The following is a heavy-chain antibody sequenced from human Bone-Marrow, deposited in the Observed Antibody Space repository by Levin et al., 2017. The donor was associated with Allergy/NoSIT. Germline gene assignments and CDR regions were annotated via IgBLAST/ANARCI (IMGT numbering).Heavy chain of an antibody. CDR2: IYYSGST. CDR3: ARGPTPNYYDSSGYDY. D-gene: IGHD3-22*01. V-gene: IGHV4-59*01. CDR1: GGSISSYY. J-gene: IGHJ4*02. Sequence: SETLSLTCTVSGGSISSYYWSWIRQPPGKGLEWIGYIYYSGSTNYNPSLKSRVTISVDTSKNQFSLKLSSVTAADTAVYYCARGPTPNYYDSSGYDYWGQGTLVTVSS.